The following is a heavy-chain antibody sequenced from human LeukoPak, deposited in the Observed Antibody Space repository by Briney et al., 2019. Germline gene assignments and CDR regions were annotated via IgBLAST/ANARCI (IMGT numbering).Heavy chain of an antibody. CDR3: ARRGSSWTQGWFDP. J-gene: IGHJ5*02. V-gene: IGHV7-4-1*02. CDR2: INTNTGNP. Sequence: ASVKVSCKASGYTFTSYAMNWVRQAPGQGLEWMGWINTNTGNPTYAQGFTGRFVFSLDTSVSTAYLQISSLKAEDTAVYYCARRGSSWTQGWFDPWGQGTLVTVSS. CDR1: GYTFTSYA. D-gene: IGHD6-13*01.